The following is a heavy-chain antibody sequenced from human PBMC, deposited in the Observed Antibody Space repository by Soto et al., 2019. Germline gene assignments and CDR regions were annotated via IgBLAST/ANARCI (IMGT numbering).Heavy chain of an antibody. CDR1: GGSISSYY. Sequence: PSETLSLTCTVSGGSISSYYWSWIRQPAGKGLEWIGRIYTSGSTNYNPSLKSRVTISVDTSKGQFSLKLRSVTAADTAVYFCARIKSGYSYGSIIDFWGKGTLVTVSS. V-gene: IGHV4-4*07. D-gene: IGHD5-18*01. CDR2: IYTSGST. CDR3: ARIKSGYSYGSIIDF. J-gene: IGHJ4*02.